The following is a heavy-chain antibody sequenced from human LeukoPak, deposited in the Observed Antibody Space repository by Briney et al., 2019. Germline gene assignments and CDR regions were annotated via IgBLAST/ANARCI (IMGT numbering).Heavy chain of an antibody. Sequence: PGGSLRLSCAASGFPFSSYWMHWVRQVPGKGLLWVSRINSDGSATIYADSVRGRSTISRDNAKNTLYLQMSGLRVEDTAVYHCASDSPYYGMDVWGQGTTVTVSS. J-gene: IGHJ6*02. CDR2: INSDGSAT. CDR3: ASDSPYYGMDV. CDR1: GFPFSSYW. V-gene: IGHV3-74*01.